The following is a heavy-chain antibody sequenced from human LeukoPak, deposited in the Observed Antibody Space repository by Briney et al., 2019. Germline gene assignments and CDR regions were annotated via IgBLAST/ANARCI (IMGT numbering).Heavy chain of an antibody. CDR3: ARRMYYYDCSGYGGYWLDP. J-gene: IGHJ5*02. D-gene: IGHD3-22*01. CDR1: GGSISSYY. Sequence: PSETLSLTCTVSGGSISSYYWSWIRQPPGKGLEWIGYIYYSGSTNYNPSLKSRVTISVDTSKNQFSLKLSSVTAADTAVYYCARRMYYYDCSGYGGYWLDPWGQGTLVTVSS. CDR2: IYYSGST. V-gene: IGHV4-59*08.